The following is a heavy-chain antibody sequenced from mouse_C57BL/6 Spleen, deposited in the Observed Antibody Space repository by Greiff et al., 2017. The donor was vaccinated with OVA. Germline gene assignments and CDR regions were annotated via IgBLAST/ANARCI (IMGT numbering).Heavy chain of an antibody. CDR2: IDPETGGT. Sequence: VHLVESGAELVRPGASVTLSCKASGYTFTDYEMHWVKQTPVHGLEWIGAIDPETGGTDYTQKFKGKAILTADKSSSTAYMELRSLTSEDSAIFFCTRGAGMSFWYYFDYWGQGTTLTVSS. J-gene: IGHJ2*01. CDR1: GYTFTDYE. D-gene: IGHD1-1*01. CDR3: TRGAGMSFWYYFDY. V-gene: IGHV1-15*01.